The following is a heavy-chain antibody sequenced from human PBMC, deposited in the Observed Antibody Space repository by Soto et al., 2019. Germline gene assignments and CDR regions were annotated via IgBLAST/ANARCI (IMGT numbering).Heavy chain of an antibody. CDR2: VYYSGIT. CDR3: ANSPYSTAGLDP. V-gene: IGHV4-59*08. J-gene: IGHJ5*02. Sequence: SETLSLTCNVSGGSISSDYWSWIRQPPGKGLEWIGYVYYSGITNYNPSLKSRVTISVDASKNQVSLKLTSATAADTAVYYCANSPYSTAGLDPWGQGTLVTVSS. CDR1: GGSISSDY. D-gene: IGHD4-17*01.